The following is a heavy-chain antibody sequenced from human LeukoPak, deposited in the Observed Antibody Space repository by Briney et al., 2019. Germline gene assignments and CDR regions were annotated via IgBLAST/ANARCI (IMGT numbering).Heavy chain of an antibody. CDR3: ARIAHYYYYMDV. V-gene: IGHV3-21*01. J-gene: IGHJ6*03. CDR2: ISSSSSYI. Sequence: GGSLRLSCAASGFTFSSYSMNWVRQAPGKGLEWVSSISSSSSYIYYADSVKGRFTISRDNAKNSLYLQMNSLRAEDTAVYYCARIAHYYYYMDVWGKGTTVTVSS. D-gene: IGHD6-13*01. CDR1: GFTFSSYS.